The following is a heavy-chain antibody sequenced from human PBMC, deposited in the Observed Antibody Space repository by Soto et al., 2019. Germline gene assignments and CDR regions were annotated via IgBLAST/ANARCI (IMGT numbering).Heavy chain of an antibody. J-gene: IGHJ4*01. V-gene: IGHV3-23*01. CDR3: ARVASDYINSVDN. CDR1: GFTFNAYA. CDR2: IGGSGGNR. D-gene: IGHD4-4*01. Sequence: EVQLLESGGGLVQPGGSLRLSCAASGFTFNAYAMNWVRQAPGKSLEWVSAIGGSGGNRYYGDSVRGRFTISRDNSKDTVDLQMIRLRVEDTAVSYCARVASDYINSVDNWGHIILVNVSS.